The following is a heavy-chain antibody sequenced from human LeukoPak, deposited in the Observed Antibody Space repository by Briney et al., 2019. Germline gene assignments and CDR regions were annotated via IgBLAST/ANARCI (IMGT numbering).Heavy chain of an antibody. CDR2: ISAYNGNT. CDR1: GYTFTSYG. D-gene: IGHD3-3*01. CDR3: ARDGFTWSDDFWSVSYDYYMDV. J-gene: IGHJ6*03. V-gene: IGHV1-18*01. Sequence: GASVNVSCKSSGYTFTSYGISVVRQAPGQGLEWMGWISAYNGNTNYAQKLQGRVTMTTDTSTSTAYMELRSLRSDDTAVYYCARDGFTWSDDFWSVSYDYYMDVWGKGTTVTVSS.